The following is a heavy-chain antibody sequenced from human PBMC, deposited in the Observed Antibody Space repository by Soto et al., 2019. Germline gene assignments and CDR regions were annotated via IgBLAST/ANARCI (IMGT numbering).Heavy chain of an antibody. V-gene: IGHV3-23*01. CDR3: AKDVAIFGVVISYYMDV. Sequence: EVQLLESGGGLVQPGGSLRLSCAASGFTFSSYAMSWVRQAPGKGLEWVSAISGSGGSTYYADSVKGRFTISRDNSKNTLYRQMNSLRADDTAVYYCAKDVAIFGVVISYYMDVWGKGTTVTVSS. J-gene: IGHJ6*03. CDR2: ISGSGGST. CDR1: GFTFSSYA. D-gene: IGHD3-3*01.